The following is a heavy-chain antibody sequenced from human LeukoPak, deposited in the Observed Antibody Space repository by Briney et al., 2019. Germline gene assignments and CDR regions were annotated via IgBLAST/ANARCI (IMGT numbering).Heavy chain of an antibody. J-gene: IGHJ5*02. CDR2: ISPGDSDT. V-gene: IGHV5-51*01. D-gene: IGHD3-16*01. CDR3: ARLSPYVLDP. CDR1: GYSFTSYW. Sequence: GESLKISCKGSGYSFTSYWIGWVRQMPGKGLEWMGIISPGDSDTRYSPSFQGQVTISADKSTRTAYLQWSSLKASDTAMYYCARLSPYVLDPWGQGTLVTVSS.